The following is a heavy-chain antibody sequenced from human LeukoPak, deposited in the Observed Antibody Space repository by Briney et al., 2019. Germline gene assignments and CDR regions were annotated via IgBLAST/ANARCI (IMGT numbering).Heavy chain of an antibody. J-gene: IGHJ4*02. CDR2: FSNDGSST. CDR3: ARGYNWNGHFDY. V-gene: IGHV3-74*01. CDR1: GFIFSSYW. D-gene: IGHD1-20*01. Sequence: SGGSLRLSCAASGFIFSSYWMHWVRHAPGKGLVWVSRFSNDGSSTSYADSVKGRFTISRDNAKNTLFLQMNSLRAEDTAVYYCARGYNWNGHFDYWGQGTLVTVSS.